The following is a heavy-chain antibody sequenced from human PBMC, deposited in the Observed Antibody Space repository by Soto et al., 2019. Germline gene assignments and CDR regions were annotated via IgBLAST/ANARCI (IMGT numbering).Heavy chain of an antibody. Sequence: ASVKVSCKASGYTFTSYAMHWVRQAPGQRLEWMGWINAGNGNTKYSQKFQGRVTITRDTSASTAYMELSSLRSEDTAVYYCARGIRIYCTNGVCYVHPFDYWGQGTLVTVSS. D-gene: IGHD2-8*01. CDR3: ARGIRIYCTNGVCYVHPFDY. CDR1: GYTFTSYA. J-gene: IGHJ4*02. V-gene: IGHV1-3*01. CDR2: INAGNGNT.